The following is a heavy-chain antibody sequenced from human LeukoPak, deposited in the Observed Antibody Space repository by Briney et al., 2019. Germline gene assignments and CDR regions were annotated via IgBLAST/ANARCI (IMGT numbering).Heavy chain of an antibody. CDR1: GLTFSSYG. V-gene: IGHV3-30*02. CDR3: ARGGGHHHFDY. CDR2: IRYDGSNK. D-gene: IGHD1-14*01. J-gene: IGHJ4*02. Sequence: GGSLRLSCAASGLTFSSYGMHWVRQAPGKGLAWVAFIRYDGSNKYYADSVKGRFTISTDNSKSTVYLQMNSLRAEDTAVYYCARGGGHHHFDYWGQGTLVTVSS.